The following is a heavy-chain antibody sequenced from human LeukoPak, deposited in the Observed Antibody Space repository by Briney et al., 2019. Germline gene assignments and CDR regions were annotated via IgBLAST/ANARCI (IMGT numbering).Heavy chain of an antibody. J-gene: IGHJ5*02. V-gene: IGHV4-34*01. CDR2: INHSGST. D-gene: IGHD6-13*01. CDR3: ARMFRSSWYINWFDP. CDR1: GGSFSGYY. Sequence: SETLSLTCAVYGGSFSGYYWSWIRQPPGKGLEWIGEINHSGSTNYNPSLKSRVTISVDTSKNQFSLKLSSVTAADTAVYYCARMFRSSWYINWFDPWGQGTLVTVSS.